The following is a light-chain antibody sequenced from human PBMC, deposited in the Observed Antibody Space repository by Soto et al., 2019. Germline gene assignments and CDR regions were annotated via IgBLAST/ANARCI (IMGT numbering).Light chain of an antibody. CDR3: QHYVSSPLT. CDR2: DAS. CDR1: QGVSAY. Sequence: EIQMTQSPASLSASLGDRATLTCRASQGVSAYLPWYQQTPGKAPKLLIYDASNMVRGVPARFSGSRSGAKFTLTICSLQSEDFAVYYCQHYVSSPLTFGGGTKVEIK. J-gene: IGKJ4*01. V-gene: IGKV3-15*01.